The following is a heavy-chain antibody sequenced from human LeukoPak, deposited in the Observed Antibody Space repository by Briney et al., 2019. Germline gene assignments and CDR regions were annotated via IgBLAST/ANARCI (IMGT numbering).Heavy chain of an antibody. CDR1: GDSVSSNSAA. V-gene: IGHV6-1*01. J-gene: IGHJ6*02. CDR2: TYYRSKWYN. CDR3: ARVPRYDYADYYYGMDV. D-gene: IGHD5-12*01. Sequence: SQTLSPTCAISGDSVSSNSAAWNWIRQSPSRGLEWLGRTYYRSKWYNDYAVSVKSRITINPDTSKNQFSLQLNSVTPGDTAVYYCARVPRYDYADYYYGMDVWGQGTTVTVSS.